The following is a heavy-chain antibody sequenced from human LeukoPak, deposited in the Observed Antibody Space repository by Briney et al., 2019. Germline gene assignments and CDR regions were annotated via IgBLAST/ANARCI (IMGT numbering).Heavy chain of an antibody. Sequence: GASVTVSCKASGYTFSGYYMHWVRQAPGQGLEWMGWINPNSGGTNYAQKFQGRVTITRDTSISTAYMELSRLRSDDTAVYYCARGYPLSTTAAGTYFQHWGQGTLVTVSS. V-gene: IGHV1-2*02. CDR1: GYTFSGYY. CDR3: ARGYPLSTTAAGTYFQH. J-gene: IGHJ1*01. D-gene: IGHD6-13*01. CDR2: INPNSGGT.